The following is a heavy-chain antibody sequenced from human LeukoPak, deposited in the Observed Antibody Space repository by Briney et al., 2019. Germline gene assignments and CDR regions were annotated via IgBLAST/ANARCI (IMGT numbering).Heavy chain of an antibody. Sequence: GASVKVSCKASGGTFSSYAISWVRQAPGQGLEWMGGIIPIFGTANYAQKFQGRVTITADESTSTAYMELSSLRSEDTAVYYCAREVIQLSSWFDPWGQGTLVTVSS. CDR1: GGTFSSYA. CDR3: AREVIQLSSWFDP. V-gene: IGHV1-69*13. D-gene: IGHD5-18*01. J-gene: IGHJ5*02. CDR2: IIPIFGTA.